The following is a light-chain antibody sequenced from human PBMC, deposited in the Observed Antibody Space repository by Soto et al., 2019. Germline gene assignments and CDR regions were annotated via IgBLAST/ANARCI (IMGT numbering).Light chain of an antibody. CDR2: GAS. CDR1: QRIFRF. CDR3: QQSFSTVPWT. J-gene: IGKJ1*01. Sequence: DIQMTQSPSSLSASVGDSVTITCRASQRIFRFLNWYQHKPGKAPRLLIYGASDLQSGVPSRFSGRASGTDFTLTISSLQPEDFATYFCQQSFSTVPWTFGQGTKVDVK. V-gene: IGKV1-39*01.